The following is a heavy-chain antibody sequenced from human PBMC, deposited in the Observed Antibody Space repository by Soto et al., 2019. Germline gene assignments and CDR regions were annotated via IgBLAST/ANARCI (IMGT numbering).Heavy chain of an antibody. CDR2: IIPILGIA. Sequence: ASVKVSCKASGGTFSSYTISWVRQAPGQGLEWMGRIIPILGIANYAQKFQGRVTITADKSTSTAYMELSSLRSEDTAVYYCARLIYNWNEGGGYYFDYWGQGTLVTVSS. J-gene: IGHJ4*02. V-gene: IGHV1-69*02. CDR3: ARLIYNWNEGGGYYFDY. CDR1: GGTFSSYT. D-gene: IGHD1-20*01.